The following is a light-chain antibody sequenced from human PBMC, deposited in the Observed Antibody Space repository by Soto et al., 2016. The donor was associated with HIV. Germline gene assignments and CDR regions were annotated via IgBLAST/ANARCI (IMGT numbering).Light chain of an antibody. V-gene: IGLV3-1*01. J-gene: IGLJ2*01. CDR3: QAWDSNTHVV. CDR1: KLADKY. Sequence: SYELTQSPSVSVSPGQTASITCSGDKLADKYTCWYQQKPGQSPVLVIYQDSRRPSGIPERFSGSNSGNTATLTISGTRAMDEADYYCQAWDSNTHVVFGGGTKLTVL. CDR2: QDS.